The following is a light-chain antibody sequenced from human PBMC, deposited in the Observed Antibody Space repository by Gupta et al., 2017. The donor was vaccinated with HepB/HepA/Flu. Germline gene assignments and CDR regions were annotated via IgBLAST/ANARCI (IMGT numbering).Light chain of an antibody. CDR3: SSYTSSSTLVV. Sequence: QSALPQRVSVCETPGQAITISCTGTSSDVGGYNYVSWYQKPPGKAPKLMRYDVSSRPSGVSHRFSGSKSGTTASLTVSGLQAEDEADDYCSSYTSSSTLVVFGTGTKVNVL. J-gene: IGLJ1*01. CDR2: DVS. V-gene: IGLV2-14*01. CDR1: SSDVGGYNY.